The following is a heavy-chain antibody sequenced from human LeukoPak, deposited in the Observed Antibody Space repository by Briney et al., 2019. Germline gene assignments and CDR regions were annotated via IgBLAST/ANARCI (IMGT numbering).Heavy chain of an antibody. CDR3: ARLGAGYCSGGSCYSGDFDY. Sequence: SVKVACKASGGTFSSYAISWVRQAPGQGLEWMGRIIPIFGTANYAQKVQGRVTMTTDESTSPAYMELSSLRSEDTAVYYCARLGAGYCSGGSCYSGDFDYWGQGTLVTVSS. CDR1: GGTFSSYA. CDR2: IIPIFGTA. V-gene: IGHV1-69*05. D-gene: IGHD2-15*01. J-gene: IGHJ4*02.